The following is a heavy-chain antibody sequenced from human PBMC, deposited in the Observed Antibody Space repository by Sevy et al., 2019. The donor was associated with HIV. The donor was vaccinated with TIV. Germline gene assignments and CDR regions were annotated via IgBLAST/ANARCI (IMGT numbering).Heavy chain of an antibody. J-gene: IGHJ4*02. D-gene: IGHD3-16*01. CDR2: IKQDGSER. CDR1: GFNFSSYW. CDR3: ARAIGLGY. Sequence: GGSLRLSCAASGFNFSSYWMSWVHQAPGRGLEWVANIKQDGSERYYVDSVKGRFTISRDNAKNSLYMQMNSLRAEDTAVYYCARAIGLGYWGQGTLVTVSS. V-gene: IGHV3-7*01.